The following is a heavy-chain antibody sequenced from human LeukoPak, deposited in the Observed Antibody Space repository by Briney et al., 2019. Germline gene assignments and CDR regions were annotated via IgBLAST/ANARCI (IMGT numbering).Heavy chain of an antibody. CDR3: ARAPGYDILTGYYSYFDY. Sequence: GGSLRLSCAASGFTVSSNYMSWVRQAPGKGLEWVSVIYSGGSTYYADSVKGRFTISRDNSKNTLYLQMNSLRAEDTAVYYCARAPGYDILTGYYSYFDYWGQGTLVTVSS. V-gene: IGHV3-53*01. J-gene: IGHJ4*02. CDR1: GFTVSSNY. CDR2: IYSGGST. D-gene: IGHD3-9*01.